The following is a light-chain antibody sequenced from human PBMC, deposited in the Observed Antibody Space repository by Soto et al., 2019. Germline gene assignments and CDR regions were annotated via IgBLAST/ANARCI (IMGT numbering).Light chain of an antibody. J-gene: IGKJ4*01. V-gene: IGKV3-20*01. CDR1: QSVSNSY. CDR2: AAS. CDR3: HQYGTSPLT. Sequence: EIVLTQSPGTLSLSPGERATLSCTASQSVSNSYLAWYQQKPGQAPRLLIYAASNRATGIPDRFSGSGSGTDFSLTISRLEPEDFAVYYCHQYGTSPLTFGGGTKVEIK.